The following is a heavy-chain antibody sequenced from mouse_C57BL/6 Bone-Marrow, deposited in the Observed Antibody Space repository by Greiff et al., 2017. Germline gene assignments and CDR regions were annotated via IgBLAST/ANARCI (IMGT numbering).Heavy chain of an antibody. V-gene: IGHV5-6*01. CDR1: GFTFSSYG. D-gene: IGHD1-1*01. CDR3: ARQYYGSSYDYAMDY. Sequence: EVQVVESGGDLVKPGGSLKLSCAASGFTFSSYGMSWVRQTPDKRLEWVATISSGGSYTYYPDSVKGRFTISRDNAKNTLYLRMSSLKSEDTAMYYWARQYYGSSYDYAMDYWGQGTSVTVSS. J-gene: IGHJ4*01. CDR2: ISSGGSYT.